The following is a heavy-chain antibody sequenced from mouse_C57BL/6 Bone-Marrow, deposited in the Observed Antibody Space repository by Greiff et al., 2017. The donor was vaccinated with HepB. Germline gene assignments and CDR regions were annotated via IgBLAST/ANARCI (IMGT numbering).Heavy chain of an antibody. CDR2: IWTGGGT. CDR3: ARLLLRCTGYFDV. CDR1: GFSLTSYA. D-gene: IGHD1-1*01. J-gene: IGHJ1*03. V-gene: IGHV2-9-1*01. Sequence: VKLQESGPGLVAPSQSLSITCTVSGFSLTSYAISWVRQPPGKGLEWLGVIWTGGGTNYNSALKSRLSISKDNSKSQVFLKMNSLQTDDTARYYCARLLLRCTGYFDVWGTGTTVTVTS.